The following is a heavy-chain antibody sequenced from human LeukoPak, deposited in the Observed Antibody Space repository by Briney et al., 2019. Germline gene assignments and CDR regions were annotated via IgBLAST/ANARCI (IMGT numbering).Heavy chain of an antibody. CDR3: ASNSAAAGTRFDY. V-gene: IGHV4-34*01. CDR1: GGSFSGYY. Sequence: PSETLSLTCAVYGGSFSGYYWSWIRQPPGKGLEWIGEINHSGSTNYNPSLKSRVTISVDTSKNQFPLKLSSVTAADMAVYYCASNSAAAGTRFDYWGQGTLVTVSS. D-gene: IGHD6-13*01. CDR2: INHSGST. J-gene: IGHJ4*02.